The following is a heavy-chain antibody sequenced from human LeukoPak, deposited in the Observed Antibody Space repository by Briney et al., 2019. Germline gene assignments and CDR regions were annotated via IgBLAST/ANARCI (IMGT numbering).Heavy chain of an antibody. J-gene: IGHJ3*02. D-gene: IGHD4-11*01. CDR1: GFTFSSYS. CDR3: ARGGLNYADASDI. CDR2: ITSSSSTI. Sequence: GGSLRLSCAASGFTFSSYSMNWVRQAPGKGLQWVSYITSSSSTIYYADSVKGRFTISRDNAENSLYLQMNSLRGEDTAVYYCARGGLNYADASDIWGQGTMVTVSS. V-gene: IGHV3-48*04.